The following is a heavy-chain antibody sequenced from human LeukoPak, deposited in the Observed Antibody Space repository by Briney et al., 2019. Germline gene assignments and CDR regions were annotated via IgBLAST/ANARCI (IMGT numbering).Heavy chain of an antibody. J-gene: IGHJ6*02. CDR3: ARVGSTSLYYYYGMDV. V-gene: IGHV3-53*01. D-gene: IGHD2-2*01. CDR1: GFTVSSNY. Sequence: GGSLRLSCAASGFTVSSNYMSWVRQAPGKGLEWVSVIYSGGSTYYADSVKGRFTISRDNSKNTLYLQMNSLRAEDTAVYYCARVGSTSLYYYYGMDVWGQGTTVTVSS. CDR2: IYSGGST.